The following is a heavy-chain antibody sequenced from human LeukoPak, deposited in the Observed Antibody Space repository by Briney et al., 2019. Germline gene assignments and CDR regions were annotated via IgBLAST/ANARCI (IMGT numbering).Heavy chain of an antibody. D-gene: IGHD4-11*01. V-gene: IGHV3-30*03. J-gene: IGHJ5*02. CDR3: ARDSLFTVTGWNWFDP. CDR1: GFTFSSYG. Sequence: EGSLRLSCAASGFTFSSYGMHWARQAPGKGLEWVAVISYDGSNKYYADSVKGRFTISRDNSKNTLYLQMNSLRAEDTAVYYCARDSLFTVTGWNWFDPWGQGTLVTVSS. CDR2: ISYDGSNK.